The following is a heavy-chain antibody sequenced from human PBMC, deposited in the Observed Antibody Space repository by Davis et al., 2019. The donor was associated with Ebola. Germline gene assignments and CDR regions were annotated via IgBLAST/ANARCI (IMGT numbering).Heavy chain of an antibody. V-gene: IGHV3-30*18. Sequence: GGSLRLSCAASGFTFSSYGMHWVRQAPGKGLEWVAVISYDGSNKYYADSVKGRFTISRDNSKNTLYLQMNSLRAEDTAVYYCAKRPSVTTRASYYYYGMDVWGQGTTVTVSS. CDR2: ISYDGSNK. CDR1: GFTFSSYG. CDR3: AKRPSVTTRASYYYYGMDV. D-gene: IGHD4-17*01. J-gene: IGHJ6*02.